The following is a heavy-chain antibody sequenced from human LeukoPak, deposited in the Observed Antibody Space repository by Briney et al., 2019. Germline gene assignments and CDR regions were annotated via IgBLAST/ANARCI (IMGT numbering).Heavy chain of an antibody. D-gene: IGHD1-20*01. J-gene: IGHJ4*02. CDR3: ARIGTNWNFDY. V-gene: IGHV3-72*01. CDR2: IRNKANSYTT. CDR1: GFTFSDHY. Sequence: GGSLRLSCAASGFTFSDHYMDWVRQAPGKGLEWVGRIRNKANSYTTEYAASVKGIFTLSRDDSKNSMYLQMNSLKTEDTAVYYCARIGTNWNFDYWGQGTLVTVSS.